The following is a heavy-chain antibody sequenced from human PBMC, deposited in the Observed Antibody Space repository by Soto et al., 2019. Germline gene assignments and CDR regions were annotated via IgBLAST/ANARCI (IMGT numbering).Heavy chain of an antibody. CDR1: GGSISSYY. CDR2: IYYSGST. CDR3: ASSGGGYTSSCGWFDP. V-gene: IGHV4-59*01. D-gene: IGHD6-13*01. J-gene: IGHJ5*02. Sequence: PSETLSLTCTVSGGSISSYYWSWIRQPPGKGLEWIGYIYYSGSTNYNPSLKSRVTISVDTSKNQFSLKLSSVTAADTAVYYCASSGGGYTSSCGWFDPWGQGTLVTVSS.